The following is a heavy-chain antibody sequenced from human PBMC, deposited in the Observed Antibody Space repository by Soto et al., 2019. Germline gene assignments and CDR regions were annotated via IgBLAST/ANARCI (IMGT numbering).Heavy chain of an antibody. Sequence: ASVKVSCKASGGTFSSYAISWVRQSPGQGLEWMGGIIPIFGTANYAQKFQGRVTITADESTSTAYMELSSLRSEDTAVYYCARDLGANCGGDCWDVWGQGTTVTVSS. D-gene: IGHD2-21*02. V-gene: IGHV1-69*13. J-gene: IGHJ6*02. CDR3: ARDLGANCGGDCWDV. CDR2: IIPIFGTA. CDR1: GGTFSSYA.